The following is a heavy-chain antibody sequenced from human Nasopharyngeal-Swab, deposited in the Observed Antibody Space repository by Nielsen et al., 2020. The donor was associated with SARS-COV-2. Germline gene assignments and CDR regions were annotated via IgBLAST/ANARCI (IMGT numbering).Heavy chain of an antibody. J-gene: IGHJ4*02. CDR1: GGSIAGSTYY. V-gene: IGHV4-39*01. Sequence: SETLSLTCTVSGGSIAGSTYYWGWVRQFPWKGLEWIGSIYYSGSTYYNPSLTSRVTISVDTSKNQFSLKLSSVTASDTAVYYCATTAGYWGQGTLVTVSS. CDR2: IYYSGST. CDR3: ATTAGY.